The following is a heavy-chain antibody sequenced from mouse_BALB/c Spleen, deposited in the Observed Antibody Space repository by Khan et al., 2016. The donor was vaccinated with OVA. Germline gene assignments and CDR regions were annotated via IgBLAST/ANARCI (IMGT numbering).Heavy chain of an antibody. V-gene: IGHV5-12-2*01. Sequence: EVKLVESGGGLVQPGGSLKLSCAASGFTFSSNTMSWVRQTPEKRLEWVAYITNGGGNTYYPDTVKGRFTISRDNAKNTLYLQMSSRKSEDTAMYYCARIPTFITTALDYWGQGTSVTVAS. D-gene: IGHD1-2*01. CDR1: GFTFSSNT. J-gene: IGHJ4*01. CDR2: ITNGGGNT. CDR3: ARIPTFITTALDY.